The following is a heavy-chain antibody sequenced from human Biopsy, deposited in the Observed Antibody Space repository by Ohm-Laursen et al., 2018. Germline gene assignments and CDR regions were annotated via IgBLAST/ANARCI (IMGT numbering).Heavy chain of an antibody. V-gene: IGHV3-30*18. Sequence: SLRLSCAASGFTFSNSGMHWVRQAPGKGLEWVAAISYDGSKTDYGDSVKGRLNISRDNSKNTLDLQMSSLRVEDTAVYFCAKDKGTFNFYYYGMDVGGQGTTVTVS. CDR3: AKDKGTFNFYYYGMDV. CDR1: GFTFSNSG. CDR2: ISYDGSKT. D-gene: IGHD2/OR15-2a*01. J-gene: IGHJ6*02.